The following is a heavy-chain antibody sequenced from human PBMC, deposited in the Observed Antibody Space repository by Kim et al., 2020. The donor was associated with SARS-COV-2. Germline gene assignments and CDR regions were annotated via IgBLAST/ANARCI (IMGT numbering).Heavy chain of an antibody. D-gene: IGHD6-13*01. V-gene: IGHV6-1*01. CDR2: TYYRSKWYN. Sequence: SQTLSLTCAISGDSVSSNSAAWNWIRQSPSRGLEWLGRTYYRSKWYNDYAVSVKSRITINPDTSKNQFSLQLNSVTPEDTAVYYCARDAGADSSWYGPDFDYWGQGTLATVSS. CDR3: ARDAGADSSWYGPDFDY. J-gene: IGHJ4*02. CDR1: GDSVSSNSAA.